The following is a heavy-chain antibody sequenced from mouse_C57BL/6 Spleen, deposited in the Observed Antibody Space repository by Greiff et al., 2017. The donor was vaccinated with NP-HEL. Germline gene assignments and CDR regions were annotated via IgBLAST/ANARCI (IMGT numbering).Heavy chain of an antibody. D-gene: IGHD1-1*02. CDR3: AREGLMGWYFDV. CDR1: GYSITSGYY. Sequence: DVKLQESGPGLVKPSQSLSLTCSVTGYSITSGYYWNWIRQFPGNKLEWMGYISYDGSNKYNPPLNSRISITRDTSKNQFCLKLNSVTTEDTATYYCAREGLMGWYFDVWGTGTTVTVSS. V-gene: IGHV3-6*01. J-gene: IGHJ1*03. CDR2: ISYDGSN.